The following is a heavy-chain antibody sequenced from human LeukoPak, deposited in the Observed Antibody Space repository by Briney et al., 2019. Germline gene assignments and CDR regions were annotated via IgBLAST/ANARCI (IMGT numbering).Heavy chain of an antibody. Sequence: GASVKVSCKASGYTFTSYGISWVRQAPGQGLEWMGWIRAYNGNTNYAQKLQGRVTMTTDTSTSTAYMELRSLRSDDTAVYYCARDLRYFDWLPHYYGMDVWGQGTTVTVSS. CDR1: GYTFTSYG. J-gene: IGHJ6*02. CDR2: IRAYNGNT. V-gene: IGHV1-18*01. D-gene: IGHD3-9*01. CDR3: ARDLRYFDWLPHYYGMDV.